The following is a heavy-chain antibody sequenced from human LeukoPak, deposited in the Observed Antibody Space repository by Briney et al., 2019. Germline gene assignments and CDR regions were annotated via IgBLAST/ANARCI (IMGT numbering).Heavy chain of an antibody. V-gene: IGHV3-49*04. Sequence: GGSLRLSCTASGFTFGDYVMSWVRQAPGKGLAWVGFIRSKPYGGTTEYAASVKGRFIISRDDSKTIAYLQMNSLKSEDTAVYYCTTGSATGTGSGYWGQGTLVTVSS. CDR3: TTGSATGTGSGY. J-gene: IGHJ4*02. CDR1: GFTFGDYV. CDR2: IRSKPYGGTT. D-gene: IGHD6-13*01.